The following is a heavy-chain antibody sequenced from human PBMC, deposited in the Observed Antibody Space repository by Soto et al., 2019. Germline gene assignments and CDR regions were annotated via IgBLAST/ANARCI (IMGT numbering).Heavy chain of an antibody. CDR1: GGSISSYY. Sequence: QVQLQESGPGLVKPSETLSLTCTVSGGSISSYYWSWIRQPPGKGLEWIGYIYYSGSTNYNPSLKRRVTISVDTSKNQFSLKLSSVTAADTAVYYCARDTSPGVAATYYYGMDVWGQGTTVTVSS. D-gene: IGHD2-15*01. V-gene: IGHV4-59*01. CDR3: ARDTSPGVAATYYYGMDV. J-gene: IGHJ6*02. CDR2: IYYSGST.